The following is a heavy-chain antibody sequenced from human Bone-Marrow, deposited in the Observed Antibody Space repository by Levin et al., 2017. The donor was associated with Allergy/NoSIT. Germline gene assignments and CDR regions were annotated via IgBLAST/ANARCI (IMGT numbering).Heavy chain of an antibody. D-gene: IGHD3-3*01. J-gene: IGHJ6*03. CDR2: ISSSSSHM. Sequence: MPGGSLRLSCAASGFTFNIYTMDWVRQAPGKGLEWVSSISSSSSHMYYADSVEGRFTISRDDAKNSLYLQMNSLRAGDTAIYYCARARPSASFWSGSEYMDVWGKGTTVTVSS. V-gene: IGHV3-21*01. CDR1: GFTFNIYT. CDR3: ARARPSASFWSGSEYMDV.